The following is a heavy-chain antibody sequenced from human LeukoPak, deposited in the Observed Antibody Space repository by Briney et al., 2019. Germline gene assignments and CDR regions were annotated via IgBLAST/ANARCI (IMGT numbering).Heavy chain of an antibody. Sequence: SETLSLTCTVSGGSIRSYYWSWIRQSPGKGLEWIGYIYSSGSTNYNPSLKSRVTISVDTSKNQFSLKLSSVTAADTAVYYCARGYSSYDYWGQGTLVTVSS. J-gene: IGHJ4*02. CDR1: GGSIRSYY. V-gene: IGHV4-59*01. CDR2: IYSSGST. CDR3: ARGYSSYDY. D-gene: IGHD4-11*01.